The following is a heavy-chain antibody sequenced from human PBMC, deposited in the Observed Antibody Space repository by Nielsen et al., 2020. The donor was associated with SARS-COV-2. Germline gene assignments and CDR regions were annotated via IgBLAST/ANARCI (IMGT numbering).Heavy chain of an antibody. J-gene: IGHJ6*03. CDR1: GFTFSSYS. Sequence: GESLKISCAASGFTFSSYSMNWVRQAPGKGLEWVSYISSSSSTIYYADSVKGRFTISRDNAKNSLYLQMNSLRAEDTALYYCAKDMRPSARLFYYMDVWGKGTTVTVSS. D-gene: IGHD6-6*01. V-gene: IGHV3-48*04. CDR3: AKDMRPSARLFYYMDV. CDR2: ISSSSSTI.